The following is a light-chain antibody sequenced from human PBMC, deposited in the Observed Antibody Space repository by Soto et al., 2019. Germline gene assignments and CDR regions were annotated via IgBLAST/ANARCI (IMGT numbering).Light chain of an antibody. Sequence: QSVLTQPPSVSAAPGQKVTISCSGSNSNIGNNYVSWYQQLPGTAPKLVIYDNINRPSGIPDRFSGSKSGTSATLGITGLQTGDDADYYCGTWDSSLSVVVFXTGTKATVL. CDR2: DNI. CDR3: GTWDSSLSVVV. V-gene: IGLV1-51*01. J-gene: IGLJ1*01. CDR1: NSNIGNNY.